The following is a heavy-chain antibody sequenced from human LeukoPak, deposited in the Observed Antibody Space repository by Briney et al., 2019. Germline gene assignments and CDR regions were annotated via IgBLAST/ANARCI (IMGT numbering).Heavy chain of an antibody. D-gene: IGHD3-10*02. CDR2: INKDGRST. J-gene: IGHJ6*03. CDR1: GMIFNNHR. CDR3: VRDVRGIGQDYCYMDV. Sequence: GGALRLSCAASGMIFNNHRMHWVRQAPGKGLVWVARINKDGRSTTYADFVKGRFTVSRDTAKTTLSLQMTSLRAEDPALYYCVRDVRGIGQDYCYMDVWGKGNTVTVSS. V-gene: IGHV3-74*01.